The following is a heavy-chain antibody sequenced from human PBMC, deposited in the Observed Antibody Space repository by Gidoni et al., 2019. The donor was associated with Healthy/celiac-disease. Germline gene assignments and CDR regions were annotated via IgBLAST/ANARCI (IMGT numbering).Heavy chain of an antibody. Sequence: QVQLQESGPGLVKPSETLSLTCTVSGGSIRSYYWSWIRQPPGKGRGWIVYICYSRSTNYNPSLKSRVTISVDTSKNQFSLKLSSVTAADTAVYYCARVMMESWYFDLWGRGTLVTVSS. J-gene: IGHJ2*01. V-gene: IGHV4-59*01. CDR1: GGSIRSYY. D-gene: IGHD3-16*01. CDR2: ICYSRST. CDR3: ARVMMESWYFDL.